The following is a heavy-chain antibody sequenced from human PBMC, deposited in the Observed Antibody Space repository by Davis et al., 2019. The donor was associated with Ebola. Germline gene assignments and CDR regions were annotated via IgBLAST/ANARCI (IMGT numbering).Heavy chain of an antibody. Sequence: SETLSLTCAVYGGSFSGYYWSWIRQPPGKGLEWIGEINHSGSTNYNPSLKSRVTISVDTSKNQFSLKLSSVTAADTAVYYCARNRLGWKWELGYWGQGTLVTVSS. CDR1: GGSFSGYY. D-gene: IGHD1-26*01. V-gene: IGHV4-34*01. CDR3: ARNRLGWKWELGY. CDR2: INHSGST. J-gene: IGHJ4*02.